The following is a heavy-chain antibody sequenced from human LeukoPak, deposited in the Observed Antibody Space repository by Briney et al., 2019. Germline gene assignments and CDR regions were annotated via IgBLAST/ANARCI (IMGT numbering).Heavy chain of an antibody. CDR1: GGSISSSSYY. D-gene: IGHD3-9*01. Sequence: SETLSLTCTVSGGSISSSSYYWGWIRQPPGEGLEWIGSIYYSGSTYYNPSLKSRVTISVDTSKNQFSLKLSSVTAADTAVYYCARQHGYYDILTGYYANWFDPWGQGTLVTVSS. CDR2: IYYSGST. CDR3: ARQHGYYDILTGYYANWFDP. V-gene: IGHV4-39*01. J-gene: IGHJ5*02.